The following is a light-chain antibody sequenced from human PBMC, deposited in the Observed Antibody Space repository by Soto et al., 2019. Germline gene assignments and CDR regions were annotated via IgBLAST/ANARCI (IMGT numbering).Light chain of an antibody. CDR1: QGISSY. Sequence: IQLTQSPSSLSASVGDRVTITCRASQGISSYLAWYQQKPGKAPKLLIYAASTLQSGVPSRFSGSGSGTDFTLTISSLQPEDFATYDCTPLNSYPRVTFGPGTKVDIK. V-gene: IGKV1-9*01. CDR3: TPLNSYPRVT. CDR2: AAS. J-gene: IGKJ3*01.